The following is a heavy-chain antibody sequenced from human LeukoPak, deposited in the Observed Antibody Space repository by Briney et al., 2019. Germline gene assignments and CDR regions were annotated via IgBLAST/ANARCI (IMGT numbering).Heavy chain of an antibody. D-gene: IGHD2/OR15-2a*01. V-gene: IGHV3-66*01. CDR2: IYSGGST. Sequence: GGSLRLSCAASGFTVSSNYMSWVRQAPGKGLEWVSVIYSGGSTYYADSVKGRFTISRDNSKNTLYLQMNSLRAEDTAVYYCAKALEYYSSAFDIWGQGTMVTVSS. J-gene: IGHJ3*02. CDR3: AKALEYYSSAFDI. CDR1: GFTVSSNY.